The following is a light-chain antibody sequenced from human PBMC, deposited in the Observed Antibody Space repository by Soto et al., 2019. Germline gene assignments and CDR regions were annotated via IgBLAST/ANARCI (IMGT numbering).Light chain of an antibody. J-gene: IGLJ2*01. Sequence: QSALTQPPSASGSPGQSVTISCTGTSSDVGGYNFVSWYQQYPGKAPRLIIYEVSKRPSGVPDRFSGSKSGNTASLTVSGLQAEDEADYYCNSYAGSTNFVVFGGGTKVTVL. CDR3: NSYAGSTNFVV. V-gene: IGLV2-8*01. CDR2: EVS. CDR1: SSDVGGYNF.